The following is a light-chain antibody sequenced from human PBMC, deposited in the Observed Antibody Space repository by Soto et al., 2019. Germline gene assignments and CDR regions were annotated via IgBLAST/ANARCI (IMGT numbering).Light chain of an antibody. CDR1: QSVSIH. CDR3: QQRHMWPIT. Sequence: EIVLTQSPATLSLSPGERATLSCRASQSVSIHLAWYQQKGGQAPRLLIYDTSNRATGIPARFSGSGSGTDFTLTISSLETEDSAVYYCQQRHMWPITFGQGTRLEIK. V-gene: IGKV3-11*01. CDR2: DTS. J-gene: IGKJ5*01.